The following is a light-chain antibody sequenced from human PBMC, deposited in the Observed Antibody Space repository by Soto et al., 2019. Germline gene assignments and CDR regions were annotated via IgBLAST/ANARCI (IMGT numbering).Light chain of an antibody. Sequence: QSVLTQPASVSGSPGQSITISCTGTSSDVGSYNLVSWYQQHPGKAPRLMIYEGSRRPSGVSYRFSGSKSGNTASLTISGLQAEDAADYYCCSYGFSSYLIFGGGTKLTVL. CDR2: EGS. J-gene: IGLJ2*01. V-gene: IGLV2-23*01. CDR3: CSYGFSSYLI. CDR1: SSDVGSYNL.